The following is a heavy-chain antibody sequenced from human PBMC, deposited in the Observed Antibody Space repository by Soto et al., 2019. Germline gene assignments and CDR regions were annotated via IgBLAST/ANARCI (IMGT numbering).Heavy chain of an antibody. CDR2: INPSGGST. D-gene: IGHD3-3*01. V-gene: IGHV1-46*01. Sequence: ASVKVSCKASGYTFTSYYMHWVRQAPGQGLEWMGIINPSGGSTSYAQKFQGRVTMTTDTSTSTAYMELRSLRSDDTAVYYCASVKLDDFGSGYYHFDYWAKGTLVTVSS. J-gene: IGHJ4*02. CDR3: ASVKLDDFGSGYYHFDY. CDR1: GYTFTSYY.